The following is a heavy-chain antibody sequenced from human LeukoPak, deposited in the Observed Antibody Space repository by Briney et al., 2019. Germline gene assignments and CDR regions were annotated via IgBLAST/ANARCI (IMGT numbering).Heavy chain of an antibody. J-gene: IGHJ6*02. CDR1: GFTFSSYS. CDR3: ARDRGSGWRELHSYGMDV. V-gene: IGHV3-48*04. D-gene: IGHD6-19*01. Sequence: PGGSLRLSCAASGFTFSSYSMNWVRQAPGKGLEWVSYISSSSSTIYYADSVKGRFTISRDNAKNTLYLQMNSLRAEDTAVYYCARDRGSGWRELHSYGMDVWGQGTTVTVSS. CDR2: ISSSSSTI.